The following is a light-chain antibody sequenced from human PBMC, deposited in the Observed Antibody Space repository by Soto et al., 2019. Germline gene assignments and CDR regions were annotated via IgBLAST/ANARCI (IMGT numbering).Light chain of an antibody. J-gene: IGLJ2*01. V-gene: IGLV1-36*01. CDR2: YDD. CDR1: SSNIGNNA. Sequence: QSVLTQSPSVSEAPRQRVTISCSGSSSNIGNNAVNWYQQLPGKAPKLLIYYDDLKPSGVSDRFSASKSGTSASLDISGLHSDDEADYYCAAWDDSLNGVVFGGGTKLTVL. CDR3: AAWDDSLNGVV.